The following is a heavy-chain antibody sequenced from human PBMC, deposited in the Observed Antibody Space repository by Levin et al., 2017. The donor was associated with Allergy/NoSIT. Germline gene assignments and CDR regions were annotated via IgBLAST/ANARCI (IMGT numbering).Heavy chain of an antibody. J-gene: IGHJ5*02. CDR2: INPSGGST. D-gene: IGHD2-15*01. V-gene: IGHV1-46*01. Sequence: GESLKISCKAYGYTFINYYIHWVRQAPGQGLEWMGIINPSGGSTSYAQKFQGRVTMTSDTSTSTVYMELSSLRSEDMAVYYCVRGRYCRGDRCYGLDFGLAREGGSWGQGSLVTVSS. CDR3: VRGRYCRGDRCYGLDFGLAREGGS. CDR1: GYTFINYY.